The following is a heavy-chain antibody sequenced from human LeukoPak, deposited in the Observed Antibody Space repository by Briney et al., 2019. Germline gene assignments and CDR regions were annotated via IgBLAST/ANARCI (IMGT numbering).Heavy chain of an antibody. CDR3: ARGWELHDAFDI. D-gene: IGHD1-26*01. V-gene: IGHV1-2*06. CDR2: INPNSGGT. CDR1: GYTFTGYY. J-gene: IGHJ3*02. Sequence: ASVKVSCKASGYTFTGYYMHWVRQAPGQGLEWMGRINPNSGGTNYAQKFQGRVTMTRDTSISTAYMELSRLRSDDTAVYYCARGWELHDAFDIWGRGTMVTVSS.